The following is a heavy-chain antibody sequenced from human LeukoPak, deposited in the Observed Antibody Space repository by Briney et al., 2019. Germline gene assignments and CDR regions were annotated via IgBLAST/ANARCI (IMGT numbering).Heavy chain of an antibody. CDR1: GFTFSDYY. V-gene: IGHV3-11*01. J-gene: IGHJ3*02. CDR2: ISSSGSTI. Sequence: GGSLRLSCAASGFTFSDYYMSWIRQAPGKGLEWVSYISSSGSTIYYADSVKGRFTISRDNAKNSLYLQMNSLRAEDTAVYFCARDRHRYRGTNGDGDAFDIWGQGTKVTVSS. D-gene: IGHD1-7*01. CDR3: ARDRHRYRGTNGDGDAFDI.